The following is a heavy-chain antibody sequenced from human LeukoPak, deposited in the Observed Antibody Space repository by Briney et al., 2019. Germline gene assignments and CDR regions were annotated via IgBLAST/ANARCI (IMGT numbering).Heavy chain of an antibody. CDR1: GGTFSSYA. V-gene: IGHV1-69*13. CDR2: IIPIFGTA. CDR3: ARDEDTGIVGARFWYFDY. J-gene: IGHJ4*02. Sequence: SVKVSCKASGGTFSSYAISWVRQAPGQGLEWMGGIIPIFGTANYAQKFQGRVTITADESTSTAYMELSSLRSEDTAVYYCARDEDTGIVGARFWYFDYWGQGTLVTVSS. D-gene: IGHD1-26*01.